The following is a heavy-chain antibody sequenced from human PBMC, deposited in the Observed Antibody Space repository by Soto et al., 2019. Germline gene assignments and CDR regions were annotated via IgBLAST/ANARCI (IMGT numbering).Heavy chain of an antibody. V-gene: IGHV4-39*01. CDR2: IFHSGST. Sequence: SETLSLTCTVSGGSIITSNYYWVWIRQPPGKGLEWIANIFHSGSTHYNPSLKKLRGISLYTSKPQFSLNLTSVTATDTAVYYCARLGPYYYDAIGYYLGPNWFDPWGQGTLVTVSS. CDR1: GGSIITSNYY. D-gene: IGHD3-22*01. CDR3: ARLGPYYYDAIGYYLGPNWFDP. J-gene: IGHJ5*02.